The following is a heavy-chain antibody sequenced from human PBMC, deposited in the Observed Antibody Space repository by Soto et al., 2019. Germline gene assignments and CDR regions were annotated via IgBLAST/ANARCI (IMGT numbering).Heavy chain of an antibody. Sequence: QVQLVQSGAEVKKPGSSVKVSCKASGGTFSSYAISWVRQAPGQGLEWMGGIIPIFGTANYAQKFQGRVTLTADESTSTAYMELSSLRSEDTAVYYCARDRGRAAADFAYDGMDVWGQGTTVTVSS. CDR3: ARDRGRAAADFAYDGMDV. D-gene: IGHD6-13*01. J-gene: IGHJ6*02. CDR1: GGTFSSYA. CDR2: IIPIFGTA. V-gene: IGHV1-69*01.